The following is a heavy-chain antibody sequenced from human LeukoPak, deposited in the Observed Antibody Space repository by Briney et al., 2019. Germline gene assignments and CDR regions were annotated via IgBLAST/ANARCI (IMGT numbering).Heavy chain of an antibody. J-gene: IGHJ4*02. Sequence: GGSLRLSCAAAGFTFSSYGMHWVRQAPGKGLEGVAFIRYDGSNKYYADSVKGRFTISRDNSENTLYLQMNSLRAEDTAVYYCAKEAHYGGNSGFDYWGQGTLVTVSS. CDR2: IRYDGSNK. D-gene: IGHD4-23*01. CDR1: GFTFSSYG. V-gene: IGHV3-30*02. CDR3: AKEAHYGGNSGFDY.